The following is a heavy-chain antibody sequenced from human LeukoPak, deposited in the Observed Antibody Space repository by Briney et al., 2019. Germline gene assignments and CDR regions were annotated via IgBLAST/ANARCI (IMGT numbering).Heavy chain of an antibody. D-gene: IGHD1-1*01. Sequence: PSETLSLTCTVPSGSITSGNYYWDWIRQPPGKGLEWIGGSDYSGNTYYNPSLKSRVTISVDTSKNQFSLKLSSVTAADTAVYYCARRGTGLDWFDPWGQGTLVTVSS. CDR1: SGSITSGNYY. CDR3: ARRGTGLDWFDP. V-gene: IGHV4-39*07. CDR2: SDYSGNT. J-gene: IGHJ5*02.